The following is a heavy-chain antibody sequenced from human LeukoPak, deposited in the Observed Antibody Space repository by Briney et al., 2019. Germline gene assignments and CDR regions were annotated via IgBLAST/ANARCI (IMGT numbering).Heavy chain of an antibody. CDR1: GGSFSGYY. CDR3: ARGLRQLVRSWHY. Sequence: SSETLSLTCAVYGGSFSGYYWSWIRQPPGKGLEWIGEINHSGSTNYNPSLKSRVTISVDTSKNQFSLKLSSVTAADTAVYYCARGLRQLVRSWHYWGQGTLVTVSS. V-gene: IGHV4-34*01. D-gene: IGHD6-6*01. CDR2: INHSGST. J-gene: IGHJ4*02.